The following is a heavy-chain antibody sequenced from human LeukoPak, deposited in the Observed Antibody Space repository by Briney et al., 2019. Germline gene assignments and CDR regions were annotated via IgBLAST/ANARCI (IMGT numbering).Heavy chain of an antibody. J-gene: IGHJ4*02. D-gene: IGHD4-17*01. CDR2: IYHSGST. Sequence: SETLSLTCTVSGYSISSGYYWGWIRQPPGKGLEWIGSIYHSGSTYYNPSLKGRVTISVDTSKNQFSLKLSSVTAADTAVYYCARDQGRYTVTNDYWGQGTLVTVSS. CDR1: GYSISSGYY. V-gene: IGHV4-38-2*02. CDR3: ARDQGRYTVTNDY.